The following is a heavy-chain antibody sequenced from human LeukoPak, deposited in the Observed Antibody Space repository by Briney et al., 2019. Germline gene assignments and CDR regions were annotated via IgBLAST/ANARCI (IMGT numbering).Heavy chain of an antibody. J-gene: IGHJ4*02. CDR3: ARNSNGMSN. CDR2: INSGGRST. CDR1: GFTFTKYG. D-gene: IGHD2-8*01. V-gene: IGHV3-74*01. Sequence: GGALRLSCVASGFTFTKYGMLWVSQTPGRGVLWVSYINSGGRSTTYADSLRGRFTISRDNAKNTLYLQMISLRAEDTAMYYCARNSNGMSNWGQGALVTVSS.